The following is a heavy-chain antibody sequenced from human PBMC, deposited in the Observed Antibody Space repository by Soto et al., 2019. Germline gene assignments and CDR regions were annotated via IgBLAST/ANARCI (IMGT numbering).Heavy chain of an antibody. D-gene: IGHD3-9*01. V-gene: IGHV1-2*04. J-gene: IGHJ4*02. Sequence: ASVKVSCKASGYTFTGYYMHWVRQAPGQGLEWMGWINPNSGGTNYAQKFQGWVTMTRDTSTSTAYMELSRLRSDDTAVYYCARAPYYDILTGYTLDFDYWGQGTLVTVSS. CDR2: INPNSGGT. CDR1: GYTFTGYY. CDR3: ARAPYYDILTGYTLDFDY.